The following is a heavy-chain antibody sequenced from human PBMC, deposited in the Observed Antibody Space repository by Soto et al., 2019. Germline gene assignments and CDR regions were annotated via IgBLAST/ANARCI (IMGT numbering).Heavy chain of an antibody. V-gene: IGHV3-30*18. CDR3: AKADNDYYDSSGYDY. J-gene: IGHJ4*02. Sequence: GGSLRLSCAASGVTFSSYGMHWVRQAPGKGLEWVAVISYDGSNKYYADSVKGRFTISRDNSKNTLYLQMNSLRAEDTAVYYCAKADNDYYDSSGYDYWGQGTLVTVSS. CDR2: ISYDGSNK. CDR1: GVTFSSYG. D-gene: IGHD3-22*01.